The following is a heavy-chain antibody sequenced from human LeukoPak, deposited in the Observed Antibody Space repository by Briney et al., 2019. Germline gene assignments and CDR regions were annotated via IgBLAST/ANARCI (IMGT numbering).Heavy chain of an antibody. CDR3: AREKPLLHKAVTDY. CDR1: GGSFSGYY. J-gene: IGHJ4*02. V-gene: IGHV4-34*01. D-gene: IGHD6-19*01. Sequence: SETLSLTCAVYGGSFSGYYWSWIRQPPGKGLEWNGELNHIVSTNYNPSLKSRATISVETSKNQFSLKLSSVTAADTAVDYCAREKPLLHKAVTDYLGQGNLGTV. CDR2: LNHIVST.